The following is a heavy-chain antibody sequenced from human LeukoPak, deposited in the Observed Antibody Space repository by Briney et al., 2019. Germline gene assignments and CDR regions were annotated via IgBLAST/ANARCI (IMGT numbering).Heavy chain of an antibody. Sequence: ASVKVSCKASGGTFSSYAISWVRQAPGQGLEWMGRIIPILGIANYAQKFQGRVTITADKSTSTAYMELSSLRSEDTAVYCCARDYQGITIFGVVASDYYYYGMDVWGQGTTVTVSS. CDR2: IIPILGIA. V-gene: IGHV1-69*04. D-gene: IGHD3-3*01. CDR3: ARDYQGITIFGVVASDYYYYGMDV. CDR1: GGTFSSYA. J-gene: IGHJ6*02.